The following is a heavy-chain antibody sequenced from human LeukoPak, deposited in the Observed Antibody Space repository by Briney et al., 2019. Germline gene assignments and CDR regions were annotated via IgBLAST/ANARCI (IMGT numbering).Heavy chain of an antibody. J-gene: IGHJ4*02. D-gene: IGHD3-22*01. V-gene: IGHV3-7*01. Sequence: GGSLRLSCAASRFTFSSYWMSWVRQAPGKGLEWVANIKQDGSEKYYVDSVKGRFTISRDNAKNSLYLQMNSLRAEDTAVYYCARDRGYYDSSGYYYDYWGQGTLVTVSS. CDR3: ARDRGYYDSSGYYYDY. CDR1: RFTFSSYW. CDR2: IKQDGSEK.